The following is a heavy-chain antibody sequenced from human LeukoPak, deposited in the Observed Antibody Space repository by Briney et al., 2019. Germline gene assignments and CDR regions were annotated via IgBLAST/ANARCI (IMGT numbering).Heavy chain of an antibody. CDR2: ISYDGSNK. CDR3: AKGRRDGYNYDAFDI. D-gene: IGHD5-24*01. V-gene: IGHV3-30*18. J-gene: IGHJ3*02. CDR1: GFTFSSHA. Sequence: GGSLRLSCAASGFTFSSHAMSRVRQAPGKGLEWVAFISYDGSNKYYADSVKGRFTISRDNSKNTLYLQMNSLRAEDTAVYYCAKGRRDGYNYDAFDIWGQGTMVTVSS.